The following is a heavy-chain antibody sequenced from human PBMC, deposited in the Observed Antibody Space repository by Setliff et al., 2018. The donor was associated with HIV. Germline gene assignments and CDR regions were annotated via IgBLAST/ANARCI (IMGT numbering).Heavy chain of an antibody. D-gene: IGHD2-21*01. V-gene: IGHV3-21*04. CDR2: ISSSSNYK. J-gene: IGHJ4*02. CDR1: RITFSTYS. CDR3: AKLLYPQLWPLDIDH. Sequence: PGGSLRLSCAASRITFSTYSMNWVRQAPGKGLEWVASISSSSNYKYYADSVKGRFTISRDNTKSSLSMQMNSLRAEDTAVYYCAKLLYPQLWPLDIDHWGQGRLVTVS.